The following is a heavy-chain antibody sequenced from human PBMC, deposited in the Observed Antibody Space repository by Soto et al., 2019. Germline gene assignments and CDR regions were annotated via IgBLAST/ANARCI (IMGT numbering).Heavy chain of an antibody. Sequence: QVQLVQSGAEVKKPGSSVKVSCKASAGTFSSYAISWVRQAPGQGLEWMGGIIPIFGTANDAHKFQGRVTITADESTSPAYMELSSLRSEDTAVYYCASRIYSSSSQRYYYYGMDVWGQGTTVTVSS. CDR2: IIPIFGTA. D-gene: IGHD6-6*01. CDR3: ASRIYSSSSQRYYYYGMDV. V-gene: IGHV1-69*12. CDR1: AGTFSSYA. J-gene: IGHJ6*02.